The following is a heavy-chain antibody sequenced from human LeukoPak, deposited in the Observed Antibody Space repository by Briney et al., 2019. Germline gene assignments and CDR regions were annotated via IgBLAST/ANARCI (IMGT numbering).Heavy chain of an antibody. CDR3: ARGRTGQLWLLGDAFDI. CDR2: ISSSSSYI. Sequence: GGSLRLSCEASGFSFNKAWMSWGRQAPGKGLEWVSSISSSSSYIYYADSVKGRFTISRDNAKNSLYLQMNSLRAEDTAVYYCARGRTGQLWLLGDAFDIWGQGTMVTVSS. J-gene: IGHJ3*02. D-gene: IGHD5-18*01. CDR1: GFSFNKAW. V-gene: IGHV3-21*01.